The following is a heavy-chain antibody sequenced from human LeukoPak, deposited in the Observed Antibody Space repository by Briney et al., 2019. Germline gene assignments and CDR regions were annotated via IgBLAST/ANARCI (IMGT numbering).Heavy chain of an antibody. CDR2: INHSGST. D-gene: IGHD6-19*01. V-gene: IGHV4-34*01. J-gene: IGHJ4*02. Sequence: SETLSLTCAVYGGSFSGYYWSWIRQPPGEGLEWIGEINHSGSTNYNPSLKSRVTISVDTSKNQFSLKLSSVTAADTAAYYCARFIAVAGQYYFDYWGQGTLVTVSS. CDR3: ARFIAVAGQYYFDY. CDR1: GGSFSGYY.